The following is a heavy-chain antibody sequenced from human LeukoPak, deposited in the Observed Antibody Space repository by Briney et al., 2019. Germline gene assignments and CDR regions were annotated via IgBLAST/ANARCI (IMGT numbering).Heavy chain of an antibody. CDR1: GYTFTSYD. J-gene: IGHJ4*02. CDR2: MNPNSGNT. CDR3: ARAYSGSYYDRGGFGY. D-gene: IGHD1-26*01. V-gene: IGHV1-8*01. Sequence: GASVKVSCKASGYTFTSYDINWVRQATGQGLEWMGWMNPNSGNTGYAQKFQGRVTMTRNTSISTAYMELSSLRSEDTAVYYCARAYSGSYYDRGGFGYWGQGTLVTVSS.